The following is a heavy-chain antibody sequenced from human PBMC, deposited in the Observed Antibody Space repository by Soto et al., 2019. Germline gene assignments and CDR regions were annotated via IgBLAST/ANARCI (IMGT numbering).Heavy chain of an antibody. CDR1: GFTFSSYA. Sequence: SGGSLRLSCAASGFTFSSYAMSWVRQAPGKGLEWVSAISGSGGSTYYADSVKGRFTISRDNSKNTLYLQMNSLRAEDTAVYYCAKSPRSGWYYFDYWGQGTLVTVSS. D-gene: IGHD6-19*01. CDR2: ISGSGGST. CDR3: AKSPRSGWYYFDY. J-gene: IGHJ4*02. V-gene: IGHV3-23*01.